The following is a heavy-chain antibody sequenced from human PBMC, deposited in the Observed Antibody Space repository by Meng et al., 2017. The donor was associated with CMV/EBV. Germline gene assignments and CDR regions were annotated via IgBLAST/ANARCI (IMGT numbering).Heavy chain of an antibody. CDR1: GGFLSGFC. Sequence: VQLQVSGPGVVEPSETLSLSCSGSGGFLSGFCWTWIRQHAGKGLEWIGRIYSTGGTNYNPSFESRVTISLDGSNNQFSLKLNSVTAADTAIYYCARERGDDSGYNFDSWGQGTLVTVSS. CDR3: ARERGDDSGYNFDS. V-gene: IGHV4-4*07. CDR2: IYSTGGT. D-gene: IGHD3-22*01. J-gene: IGHJ4*02.